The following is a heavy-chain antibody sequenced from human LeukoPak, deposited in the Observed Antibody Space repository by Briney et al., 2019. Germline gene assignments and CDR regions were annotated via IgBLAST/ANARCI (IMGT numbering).Heavy chain of an antibody. Sequence: PGGCLRLSCRASGWACGWYCVVWVRQAPGKGLEWVSSISSSSSYIYYADSVKGRFTISRDNAKNSLYLQMNSLRAEDTAVYYCARDTAVAGLFDYWGQGTLVTVSS. CDR3: ARDTAVAGLFDY. CDR1: GWACGWYC. J-gene: IGHJ4*02. D-gene: IGHD6-19*01. CDR2: ISSSSSYI. V-gene: IGHV3-21*01.